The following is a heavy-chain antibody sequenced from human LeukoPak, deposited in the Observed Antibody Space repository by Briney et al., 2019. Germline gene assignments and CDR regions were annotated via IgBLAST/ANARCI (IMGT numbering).Heavy chain of an antibody. CDR3: ARRRDGYNYVSYYYYYYMDV. Sequence: PGGSLRLSCAASGFTFSSYAMSWVRQAPGKGLEWVSSISSSSYIYYADSVKGRFTISRDNAKNSLYLQMNSLRAEDTAVYYCARRRDGYNYVSYYYYYYMDVWGKGTTVTVSS. CDR1: GFTFSSYA. J-gene: IGHJ6*03. D-gene: IGHD5-24*01. CDR2: ISSSSYI. V-gene: IGHV3-21*01.